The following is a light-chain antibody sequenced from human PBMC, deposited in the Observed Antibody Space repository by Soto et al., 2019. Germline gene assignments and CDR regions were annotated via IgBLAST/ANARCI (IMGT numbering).Light chain of an antibody. CDR2: YDS. Sequence: SYELTQPPSVSVAPGKTARITCGGNNIGSKSVHWYQQKPGQAPVLVIYYDSDRPSGMPERFSGSNSGNTATLTISRVEAGDEADYYCQVWDSSSDQYVFGTGTKLTVL. CDR1: NIGSKS. CDR3: QVWDSSSDQYV. V-gene: IGLV3-21*04. J-gene: IGLJ1*01.